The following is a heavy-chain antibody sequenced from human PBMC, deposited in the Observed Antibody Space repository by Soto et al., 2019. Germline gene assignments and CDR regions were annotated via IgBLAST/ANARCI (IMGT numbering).Heavy chain of an antibody. CDR2: VYYRGRT. CDR1: GGSISSSSYY. D-gene: IGHD1-20*01. J-gene: IGHJ3*02. V-gene: IGHV4-39*01. Sequence: PSETLSLTCTVSGGSISSSSYYWGWIRQPPGKGLEWIGSVYYRGRTYNNPSLKSRVTISVDTSKNQFSLNLSSVTAADTAVYYCARITMTVSPRAFDIWGQGTMVTVSS. CDR3: ARITMTVSPRAFDI.